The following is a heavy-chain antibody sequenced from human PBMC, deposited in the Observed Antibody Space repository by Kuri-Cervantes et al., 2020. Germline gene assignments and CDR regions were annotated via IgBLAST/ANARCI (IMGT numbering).Heavy chain of an antibody. CDR2: IYYSGSS. D-gene: IGHD3-22*01. V-gene: IGHV4-59*08. CDR3: ASLPYYDAAQRQGDAFDI. J-gene: IGHJ3*02. CDR1: GGSISSHY. Sequence: SETLSLTYTVSGGSISSHYWSWIRRLPGKGLEWIGYIYYSGSSNYNPSLKSRVTISVDTSKNQFSLKLSSVTAADTAVYYCASLPYYDAAQRQGDAFDIWGQGTMVTVSS.